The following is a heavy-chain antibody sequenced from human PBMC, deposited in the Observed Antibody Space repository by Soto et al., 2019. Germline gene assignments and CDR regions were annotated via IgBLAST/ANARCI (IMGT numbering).Heavy chain of an antibody. CDR1: GYTFTSYG. CDR3: ARGGYFDSSNYLAY. D-gene: IGHD3-22*01. V-gene: IGHV1-3*01. CDR2: INPGNGNT. Sequence: ASVKVSCKASGYTFTSYGINWVRQAPGRGLEWMGWINPGNGNTKYSQQFQGRVIIDRDTSARTAYTELSSLRSEDTAVYYCARGGYFDSSNYLAYWGLGTLVTVSS. J-gene: IGHJ4*02.